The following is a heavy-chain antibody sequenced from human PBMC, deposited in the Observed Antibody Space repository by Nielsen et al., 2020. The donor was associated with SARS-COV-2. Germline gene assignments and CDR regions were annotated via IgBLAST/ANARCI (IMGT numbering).Heavy chain of an antibody. D-gene: IGHD6-19*01. CDR2: VSASGGST. CDR3: AKWLRVAGFDY. J-gene: IGHJ4*02. CDR1: GFTFNIYA. Sequence: GESLKISCAASGFTFNIYAMAWVRRAPGRGLQWVTGVSASGGSTYYTDSVKGRFSISRDNSKNTLYLQMNSLRAEDTAVYYCAKWLRVAGFDYWGQGTLVTVSS. V-gene: IGHV3-23*01.